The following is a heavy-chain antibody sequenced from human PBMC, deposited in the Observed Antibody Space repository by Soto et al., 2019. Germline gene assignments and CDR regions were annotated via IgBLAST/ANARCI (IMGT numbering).Heavy chain of an antibody. Sequence: QVPLVQSGAEVKKPGASVKVSCKASGYTFTSYAMHWVRQAPGQRLEWMGWINAGHGNTKYSQKFQGRVTITRDTSASTAYMELSSLRSEDTAVYYCARSGGYDQGFDYWCQGTLVTVSS. CDR2: INAGHGNT. D-gene: IGHD5-18*01. CDR1: GYTFTSYA. V-gene: IGHV1-3*01. J-gene: IGHJ4*02. CDR3: ARSGGYDQGFDY.